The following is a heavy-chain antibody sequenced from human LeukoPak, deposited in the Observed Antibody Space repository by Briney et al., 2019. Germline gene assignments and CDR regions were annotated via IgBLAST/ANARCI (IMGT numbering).Heavy chain of an antibody. CDR3: ARDPDYGDYGRGDYYYGMDV. CDR1: GFTFSNYV. V-gene: IGHV3-23*01. D-gene: IGHD4-17*01. J-gene: IGHJ6*02. CDR2: ISGSGGST. Sequence: GGSLRLSCAASGFTFSNYVMSWVRQAPGKGLEWVSEISGSGGSTHYTDSVKGRFTISRDNSKNTLYLQMSSLRAEDTAVYYCARDPDYGDYGRGDYYYGMDVWGQGTTVIVSS.